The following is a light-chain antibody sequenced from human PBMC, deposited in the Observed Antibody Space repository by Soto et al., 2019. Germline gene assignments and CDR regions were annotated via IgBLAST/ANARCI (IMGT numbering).Light chain of an antibody. CDR1: QDIDKF. J-gene: IGKJ4*01. V-gene: IGKV1-33*01. CDR2: DTS. CDR3: QQSEGLPT. Sequence: DIQVTQSTSSLSASVGDRVTITCQASQDIDKFLHWYQQKPGKAPKLLIYDTSSLQTGVPSRFSGSGSGTDFVLTISNLQPEDIATYYCQQSEGLPTFGGGTKGDIK.